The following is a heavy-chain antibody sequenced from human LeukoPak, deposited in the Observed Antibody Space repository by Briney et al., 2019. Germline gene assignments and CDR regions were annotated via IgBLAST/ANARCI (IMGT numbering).Heavy chain of an antibody. CDR1: GGSISSGGYY. D-gene: IGHD5-24*01. Sequence: SQTLSLICTVSGGSISSGGYYWSWIRQHPGKGLEWIGSIYYSGSTYYNPSLKSRVTISVDTSKNQFSLKLSSVTAADTAVYYCARAQEGYNVYYYYYMDVWGKGTTVTVSS. J-gene: IGHJ6*03. CDR2: IYYSGST. CDR3: ARAQEGYNVYYYYYMDV. V-gene: IGHV4-39*07.